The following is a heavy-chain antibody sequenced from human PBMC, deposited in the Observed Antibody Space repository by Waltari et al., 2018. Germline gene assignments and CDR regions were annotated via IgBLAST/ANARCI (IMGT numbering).Heavy chain of an antibody. Sequence: EVQLVESGGGLVQPGGSLRLSCAASGFTFSTYGRSWVRQAPGKGREWVSAISGGSDNTHYADSVKGRFTISRDNSKNTLYLQMNSLRADDTAVYYCAECRGVRGVIPFDYWGQGTLVTVSS. J-gene: IGHJ4*02. CDR1: GFTFSTYG. CDR2: ISGGSDNT. CDR3: AECRGVRGVIPFDY. D-gene: IGHD3-10*01. V-gene: IGHV3-23*04.